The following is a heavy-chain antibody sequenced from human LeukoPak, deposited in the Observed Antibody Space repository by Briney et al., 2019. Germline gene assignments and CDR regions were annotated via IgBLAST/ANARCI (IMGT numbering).Heavy chain of an antibody. CDR1: GGSFSGYY. D-gene: IGHD6-19*01. V-gene: IGHV4-34*01. CDR2: INHSGST. Sequence: SETLSLTCAVYGGSFSGYYWSWIRQPPGKGLEWIGEINHSGSTNYNPSLKSRVTISVDTSKNQFSLKLSSVTAADTAVYYCAGTAVAGTLAYYYYMDVWGKGTTVTISS. J-gene: IGHJ6*03. CDR3: AGTAVAGTLAYYYYMDV.